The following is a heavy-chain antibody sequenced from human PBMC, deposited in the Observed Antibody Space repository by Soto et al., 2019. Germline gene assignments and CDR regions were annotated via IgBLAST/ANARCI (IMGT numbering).Heavy chain of an antibody. CDR3: ARDSFDTIGYHHFEY. J-gene: IGHJ4*02. Sequence: ASVKVSCKASGYIFTDYFISWVRQAPGQGLEWMGWISTYNRNTNYAQKFQGRVTMTTDASTSTAYMELRSLRSDDTAVYYCARDSFDTIGYHHFEYWGQATLINVCS. V-gene: IGHV1-18*01. CDR1: GYIFTDYF. CDR2: ISTYNRNT. D-gene: IGHD3-22*01.